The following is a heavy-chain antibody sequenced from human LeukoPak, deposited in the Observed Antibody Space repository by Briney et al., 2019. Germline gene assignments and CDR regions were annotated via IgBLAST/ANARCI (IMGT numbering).Heavy chain of an antibody. CDR3: AKRALDAQGPYYDYCYMDV. V-gene: IGHV3-23*01. J-gene: IGHJ6*03. CDR1: LFTSSGYA. CDR2: ISGSGGST. Sequence: TPSPSPAPSLFTSSGYATSWVRHGPPKGLDWVSAISGSGGSTYYAAPVKGRFTISRDNSKNTLYLQMNSLRAEDRAVYYCAKRALDAQGPYYDYCYMDVWGKGTTVTVSS. D-gene: IGHD1-1*01.